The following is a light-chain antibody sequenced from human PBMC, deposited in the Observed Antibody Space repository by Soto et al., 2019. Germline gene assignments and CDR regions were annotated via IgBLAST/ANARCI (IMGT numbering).Light chain of an antibody. CDR2: DAS. Sequence: DIQMTQSPSSLSASVGDRVTITCQASQDISNYLNWYQQKPGKAPKLLIYDASNLETGVPSRFSGSVSGTDFTFTISSLQPEEIATYYCQQYDNLPPFTFGGGTKVEIK. CDR1: QDISNY. V-gene: IGKV1-33*01. CDR3: QQYDNLPPFT. J-gene: IGKJ4*01.